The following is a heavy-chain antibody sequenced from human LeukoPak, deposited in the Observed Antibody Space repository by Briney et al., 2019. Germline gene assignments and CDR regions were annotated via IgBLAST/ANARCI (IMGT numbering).Heavy chain of an antibody. D-gene: IGHD6-13*01. CDR2: IYSSVTT. V-gene: IGHV4-4*07. Sequence: SETLSLTRTVSGGSISSYSWSWIRQPAGKGLEWIGRIYSSVTTNYNPSLNSRVTMSLDTSKNQFSLNLTSVTAADTAVYYCAREATQPSRWFDPWGQGTLVTVSS. J-gene: IGHJ5*02. CDR3: AREATQPSRWFDP. CDR1: GGSISSYS.